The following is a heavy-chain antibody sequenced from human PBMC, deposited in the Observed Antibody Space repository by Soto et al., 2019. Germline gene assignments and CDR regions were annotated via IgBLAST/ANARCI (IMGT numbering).Heavy chain of an antibody. CDR2: INPNSGGT. CDR1: GYTFTGYY. Sequence: QVHLVQSGAEVKKPGASVKVSCKASGYTFTGYYMHWVRQAPGQGLEWMGWINPNSGGTNYAQKFQGRVTMTRDTSISTAYMQLSRLRSDDTAVYYCARGLATGVCFMSPGCYFDYWGQGTLVTVSS. CDR3: ARGLATGVCFMSPGCYFDY. D-gene: IGHD2-8*01. J-gene: IGHJ4*02. V-gene: IGHV1-2*02.